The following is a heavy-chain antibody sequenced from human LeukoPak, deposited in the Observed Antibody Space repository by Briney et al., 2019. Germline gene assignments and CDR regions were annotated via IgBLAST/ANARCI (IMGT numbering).Heavy chain of an antibody. J-gene: IGHJ4*02. CDR1: GFTFSSYA. V-gene: IGHV3-23*01. D-gene: IGHD2-2*01. Sequence: PGGSLRLSCAASGFTFSSYAMSWVRQAPGKGLEWVSAISGSGGSTYYADSVKGRFTISRYNSKNTLYLQMNSLRAEDTAVYYCASGSTSYRYFDYWGQGTLVTVSS. CDR2: ISGSGGST. CDR3: ASGSTSYRYFDY.